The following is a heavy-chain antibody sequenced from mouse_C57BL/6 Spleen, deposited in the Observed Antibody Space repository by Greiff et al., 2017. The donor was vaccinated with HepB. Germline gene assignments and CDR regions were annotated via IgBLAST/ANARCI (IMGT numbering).Heavy chain of an antibody. D-gene: IGHD2-4*01. V-gene: IGHV1-50*01. Sequence: QVQLQQPGAELVKPGASVKLSCKASGYTFTSYWMQWVKQRPGQGLEWIGEIDPSDSYTNYNQKFKGKATLTVDTSSSTAYMQLSSLTSEDSAVYYCARSGITTRYYYAMDYWGQGTSVTVSS. CDR1: GYTFTSYW. J-gene: IGHJ4*01. CDR3: ARSGITTRYYYAMDY. CDR2: IDPSDSYT.